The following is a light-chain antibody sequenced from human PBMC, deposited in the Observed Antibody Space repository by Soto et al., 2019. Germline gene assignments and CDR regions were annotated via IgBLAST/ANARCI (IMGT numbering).Light chain of an antibody. Sequence: QSALTQPPSASGFPGQSVTISCTGTSSDVGYYDYVSCYQQHPGKAPKLVIYEVTKRPSGFPYLVYSSKSGNTAYLNVSGLWAEDADDYYCRSYAGRNNFVFRSGTKLTVL. CDR2: EVT. V-gene: IGLV2-8*01. CDR1: SSDVGYYDY. J-gene: IGLJ1*01. CDR3: RSYAGRNNFV.